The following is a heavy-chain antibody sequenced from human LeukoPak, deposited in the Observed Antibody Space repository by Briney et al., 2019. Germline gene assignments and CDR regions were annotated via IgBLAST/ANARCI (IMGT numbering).Heavy chain of an antibody. CDR1: GGSISGGGYS. V-gene: IGHV4-30-2*01. CDR2: IYHSGST. CDR3: ARAGSHDAFDI. J-gene: IGHJ3*02. D-gene: IGHD3-10*01. Sequence: PSETLSLTCAVSGGSISGGGYSWSWIRQPPGKGLEWIGYIYHSGSTYYNPSLKSRVTISVDRSKNQFSLKLSSVTAADTAVYYCARAGSHDAFDIWGQGTMVTVSS.